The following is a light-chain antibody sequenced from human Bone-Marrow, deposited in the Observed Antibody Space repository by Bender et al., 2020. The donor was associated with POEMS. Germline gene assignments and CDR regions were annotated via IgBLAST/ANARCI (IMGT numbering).Light chain of an antibody. CDR2: QDT. CDR3: SSYTITNTVV. J-gene: IGLJ2*01. CDR1: KLGEEY. Sequence: SYELTQPPSVSVSPGQTATITCSGEKLGEEYACWYQQKPGQSPVVVIYQDTKRPSGIPERFSGSTSGNTASLTISGTQTMDEADYHCSSYTITNTVVFGGGTKLTVL. V-gene: IGLV3-1*01.